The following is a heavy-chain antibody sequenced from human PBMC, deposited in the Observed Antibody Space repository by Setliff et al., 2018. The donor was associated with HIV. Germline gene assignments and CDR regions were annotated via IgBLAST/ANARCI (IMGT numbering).Heavy chain of an antibody. Sequence: SETLSLTCTVSGYSISSGYHWGWIRQPPGKGLEWIGNAYHSGRTYYNPSLKSRVAMSIDTSKNQFSLRLNSVTAADTAMYYCVHSLLGAPMVDYWGQGTLVTVSS. CDR2: AYHSGRT. J-gene: IGHJ4*02. V-gene: IGHV4-38-2*02. CDR3: VHSLLGAPMVDY. CDR1: GYSISSGYH. D-gene: IGHD3-16*01.